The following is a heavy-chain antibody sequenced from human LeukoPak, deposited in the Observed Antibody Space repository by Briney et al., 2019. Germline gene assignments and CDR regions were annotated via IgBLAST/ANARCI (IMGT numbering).Heavy chain of an antibody. CDR3: ATYSYAYGMDV. CDR2: ISAYNGNT. V-gene: IGHV1-18*01. D-gene: IGHD5-18*01. CDR1: GYTFTSYG. J-gene: IGHJ6*02. Sequence: GASVKVSCKASGYTFTSYGISWVRQAPGQGLEWMGWISAYNGNTNYAQKLQGRVTMTTDTSTRTAYMELRSLRSDDTAVYYCATYSYAYGMDVWGQGTTVTVSS.